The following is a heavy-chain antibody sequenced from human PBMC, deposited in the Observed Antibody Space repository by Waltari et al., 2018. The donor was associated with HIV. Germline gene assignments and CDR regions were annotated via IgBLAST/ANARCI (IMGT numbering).Heavy chain of an antibody. V-gene: IGHV3-7*01. CDR1: GFTFSSYW. CDR3: ARGGNYFDY. J-gene: IGHJ4*02. Sequence: EVQLVESGGGLVQPGGSLRLSCAASGFTFSSYWISWVRQAPGKVLEGVANIKQEGSEKYYVDSVKGRFTISRDNAKNSLYLQMNSLRAEDTAVYYCARGGNYFDYWGQGTLVTVSS. CDR2: IKQEGSEK.